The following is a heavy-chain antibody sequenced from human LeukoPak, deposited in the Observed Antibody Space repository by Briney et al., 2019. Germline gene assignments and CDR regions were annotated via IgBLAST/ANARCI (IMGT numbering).Heavy chain of an antibody. CDR3: ARGGEPSIAARPYYFDY. V-gene: IGHV1-8*01. Sequence: GASVTVSCTASGYTFTSYDIHWVRQAAGQGLAWLGWMNPNSGNTGYAQKFQGRVTMTRNTSISTAYMELSSLRSEDTAVYYCARGGEPSIAARPYYFDYWGQGTLVTVSS. CDR1: GYTFTSYD. J-gene: IGHJ4*02. CDR2: MNPNSGNT. D-gene: IGHD6-6*01.